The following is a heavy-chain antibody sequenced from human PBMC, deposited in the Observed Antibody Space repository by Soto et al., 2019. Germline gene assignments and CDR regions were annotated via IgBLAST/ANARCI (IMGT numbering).Heavy chain of an antibody. Sequence: SGPTLVNPTQTLTLTCTFSGFSLSTDDVGVGWIRQPPGKALDWLAVIYWDDDKRYSPSLKSRLTIAKDTSKNQVLLTMTNMDPVDTATYFCARSKYSISSFDYWGQGALVTVSS. V-gene: IGHV2-5*02. J-gene: IGHJ4*02. CDR1: GFSLSTDDVG. CDR3: ARSKYSISSFDY. D-gene: IGHD6-6*01. CDR2: IYWDDDK.